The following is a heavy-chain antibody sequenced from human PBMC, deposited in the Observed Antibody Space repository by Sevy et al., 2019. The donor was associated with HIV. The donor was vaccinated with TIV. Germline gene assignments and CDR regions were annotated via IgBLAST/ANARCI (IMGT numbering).Heavy chain of an antibody. CDR3: ARGLGRGGSGSYFDP. D-gene: IGHD3-10*01. CDR1: GDSISTYY. V-gene: IGHV4-4*07. CDR2: IKSSGHT. Sequence: SETLSLTCIVSGDSISTYYWNWIRQAAGRGLEWIGGIKSSGHTNYNPSLKSRVTMSVATSKNQFSLKLSSVTAADTAVYYCARGLGRGGSGSYFDPWGQGTLVTVSS. J-gene: IGHJ5*02.